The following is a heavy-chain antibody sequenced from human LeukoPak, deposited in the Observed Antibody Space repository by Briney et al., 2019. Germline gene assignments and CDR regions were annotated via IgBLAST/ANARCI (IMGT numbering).Heavy chain of an antibody. J-gene: IGHJ4*02. CDR3: ARGDDSWSGPPTPYFDY. Sequence: ASVKVSCKASGYTFTSYYMHWVRQAPGQGLEWMGIINPSGGSTSYAQKFQGRVTMTRDTSTSTVYMELSSLRSEDTAVYYCARGDDSWSGPPTPYFDYWGQGTLVAVSS. V-gene: IGHV1-46*01. CDR1: GYTFTSYY. CDR2: INPSGGST. D-gene: IGHD3-3*01.